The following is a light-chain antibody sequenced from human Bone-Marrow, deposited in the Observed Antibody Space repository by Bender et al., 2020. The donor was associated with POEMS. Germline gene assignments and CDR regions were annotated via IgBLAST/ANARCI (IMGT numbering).Light chain of an antibody. CDR3: SSYTSSDTLV. CDR2: DDS. J-gene: IGLJ3*02. CDR1: NIASKN. Sequence: SYVLTQPPSVSVAPGQTATITCGGDNIASKNLHWYQQKPGQAPVLVVYDDSDRPSGIPERFSGSNSGNTASLTISGLQADDEATYYCSSYTSSDTLVFGGGTKLTVL. V-gene: IGLV3-21*02.